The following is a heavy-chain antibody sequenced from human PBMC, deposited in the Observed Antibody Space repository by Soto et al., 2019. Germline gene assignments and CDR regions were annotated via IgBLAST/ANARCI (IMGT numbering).Heavy chain of an antibody. CDR3: ASGRDEWLGSGYFDY. CDR1: GFTFSSYG. J-gene: IGHJ4*02. CDR2: IWYDGSNK. Sequence: QVQLVESGGGVVQPGRSLRLSCAASGFTFSSYGMHWVRQAPGKGLEWVAVIWYDGSNKYYADSVKGRFTISRDNSKNTLYLQMNSLRAEDTAVYYCASGRDEWLGSGYFDYWGQGTLVTVSS. V-gene: IGHV3-33*01. D-gene: IGHD6-19*01.